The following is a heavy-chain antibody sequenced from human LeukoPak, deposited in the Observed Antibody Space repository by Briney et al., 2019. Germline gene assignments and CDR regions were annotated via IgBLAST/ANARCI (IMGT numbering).Heavy chain of an antibody. CDR2: ISGSGGST. Sequence: GGSLRLSCAASGFTFSSYAMSWVRQAPGKGLEWVSAISGSGGSTYYADSVKGRFTISRDNSKNTLYLQMNSRRAEDTAVYYCAKVRYSSGWPEFDYWGQGTLVTVSS. CDR1: GFTFSSYA. CDR3: AKVRYSSGWPEFDY. D-gene: IGHD6-19*01. V-gene: IGHV3-23*01. J-gene: IGHJ4*02.